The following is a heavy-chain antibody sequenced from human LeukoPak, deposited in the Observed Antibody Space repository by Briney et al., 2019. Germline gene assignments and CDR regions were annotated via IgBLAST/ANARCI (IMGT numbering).Heavy chain of an antibody. V-gene: IGHV4-39*07. CDR1: GGSISSRTYY. CDR2: IYYSGTT. CDR3: ARDFSSSSTVYYYYYMDV. J-gene: IGHJ6*03. D-gene: IGHD6-6*01. Sequence: SETLSLTCTVSGGSISSRTYYWGWIRQPPGKGLEWIGTIYYSGTTYYNPSLKSRVTISLDTSKNQFSLKLSSVTAADTAIYYCARDFSSSSTVYYYYYMDVWGKGTTVTVSS.